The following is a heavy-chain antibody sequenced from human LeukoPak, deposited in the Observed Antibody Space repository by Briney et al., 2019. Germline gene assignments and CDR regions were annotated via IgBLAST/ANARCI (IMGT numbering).Heavy chain of an antibody. CDR2: IRGSGGST. CDR3: AKGLYSSGLVGVS. Sequence: PGGSLRLSCAASGFTFSSYAMSWVRQAPGKGLEWVSAIRGSGGSTYYADSVKGRFTISRDNSKNTLYLQMNSLRAEDTAVYYCAKGLYSSGLVGVSWGQGTLVTVSS. D-gene: IGHD6-19*01. CDR1: GFTFSSYA. V-gene: IGHV3-23*01. J-gene: IGHJ4*02.